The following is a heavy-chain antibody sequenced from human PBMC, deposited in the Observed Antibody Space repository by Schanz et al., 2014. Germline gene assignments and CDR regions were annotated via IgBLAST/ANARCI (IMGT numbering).Heavy chain of an antibody. CDR3: ARVFHGYGPHLDY. CDR1: GFTFSSYD. J-gene: IGHJ4*02. Sequence: QVQLVESGGGVVQPGRSLRLSCVASGFTFSSYDVFRVRQAPGKGLEWVAILWHDGSKKYYADSVKGRFTVSRDNSKNTLYLQLNSLRAEDTAVYYCARVFHGYGPHLDYWGQGSLVTVSS. D-gene: IGHD5-12*01. CDR2: LWHDGSKK. V-gene: IGHV3-33*01.